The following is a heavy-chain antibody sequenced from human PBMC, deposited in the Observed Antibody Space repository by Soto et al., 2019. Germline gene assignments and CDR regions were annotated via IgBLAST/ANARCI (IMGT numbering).Heavy chain of an antibody. CDR2: INSDGSDR. CDR1: GFTVSSLW. D-gene: IGHD2-2*01. V-gene: IGHV3-74*01. J-gene: IGHJ3*02. Sequence: GVSLRLSCAVSGFTVSSLWMHWVRQAPGKGLMWVSRINSDGSDRSYADSVRGRFTISRDNAENTVFLQMNSLRVEDTAVYYCTRWQVPRDGFDIWGQGTMVNVSS. CDR3: TRWQVPRDGFDI.